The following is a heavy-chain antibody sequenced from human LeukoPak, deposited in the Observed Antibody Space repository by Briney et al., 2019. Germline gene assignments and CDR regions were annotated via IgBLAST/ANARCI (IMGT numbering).Heavy chain of an antibody. D-gene: IGHD5-24*01. Sequence: GGSLRLSCAASGFTFSSYGMHWVRQAPGKGLEWVAVISYDGSDKYYADSVKSRFTISRDNSKNTLYLQMNSLRAEDTAVYYCAKDEKMATTDYFDYWGQGTLVTVSP. CDR3: AKDEKMATTDYFDY. J-gene: IGHJ4*02. CDR1: GFTFSSYG. CDR2: ISYDGSDK. V-gene: IGHV3-30*18.